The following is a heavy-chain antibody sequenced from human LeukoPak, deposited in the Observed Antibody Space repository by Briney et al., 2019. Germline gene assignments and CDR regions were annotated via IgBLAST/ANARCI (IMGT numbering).Heavy chain of an antibody. J-gene: IGHJ4*02. CDR3: ARHEDLSSPFDY. CDR1: GYNFNTYW. V-gene: IGHV5-51*01. CDR2: IYPGDSDV. Sequence: GDSPEISRQVFGYNFNTYWIALVRQIPGKGPEVVGIIYPGDSDVRYNPSSPSQVTISADKSINTAYLQWNSLEASDTAIYFCARHEDLSSPFDYWGQGTLVTVSS. D-gene: IGHD2-2*01.